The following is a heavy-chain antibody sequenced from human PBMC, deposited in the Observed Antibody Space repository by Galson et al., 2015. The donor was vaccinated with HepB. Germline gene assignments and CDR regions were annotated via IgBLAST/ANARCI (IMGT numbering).Heavy chain of an antibody. V-gene: IGHV1-2*04. D-gene: IGHD3-22*01. CDR3: ARSDSSGYPDY. CDR1: GYTFTGYY. Sequence: SVKVSCKASGYTFTGYYMHWVRQAPGQGLEWMGWINPNSGGTNYAQKFQGWVTMTRDTSISTAYMKLSRLRSDDTAVYYCARSDSSGYPDYWGQGTLVTVSS. J-gene: IGHJ4*02. CDR2: INPNSGGT.